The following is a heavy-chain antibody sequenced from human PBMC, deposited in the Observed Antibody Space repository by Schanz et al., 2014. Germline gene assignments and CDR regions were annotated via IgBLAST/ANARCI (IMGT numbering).Heavy chain of an antibody. Sequence: VQLVESGGGLVKPGGSLRLSCAVSTSLFSRSVIHWVRQAPGKGLEWVAVMWNDGIKTHYADSGKGRFTISRDNSKNTVYLQMNSLRTDDTAMYYCARDPNTSAWLPYFDTWGQGTLXTVSS. V-gene: IGHV3-30*04. CDR1: TSLFSRSV. J-gene: IGHJ4*02. D-gene: IGHD6-19*01. CDR3: ARDPNTSAWLPYFDT. CDR2: MWNDGIKT.